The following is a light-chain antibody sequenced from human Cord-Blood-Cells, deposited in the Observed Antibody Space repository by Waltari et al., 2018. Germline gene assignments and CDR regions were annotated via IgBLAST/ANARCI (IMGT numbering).Light chain of an antibody. J-gene: IGLJ2*01. Sequence: QSALTQPPSASGSPGQSVTISCTGTSSDVGGYNYVSWYQQHPGKAPKLMIYEVSKRPAGVPDLCSGSKSGNTASLTVSGLQAEDEADYSCSSYAGSNNFVVFGGGTKLTVL. CDR3: SSYAGSNNFVV. CDR1: SSDVGGYNY. V-gene: IGLV2-8*01. CDR2: EVS.